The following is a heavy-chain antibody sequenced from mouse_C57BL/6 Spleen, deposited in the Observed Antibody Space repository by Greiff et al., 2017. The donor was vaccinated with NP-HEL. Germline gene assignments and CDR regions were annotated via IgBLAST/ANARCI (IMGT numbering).Heavy chain of an antibody. CDR2: ISDGGSYT. Sequence: EVQLQESGGGLVKPGGSLKLSCAASGFTFSSYAMSWVRQTPEKRLEWVATISDGGSYTYYPDNVKGRFTISRDNAKNNLYLQMSHLKSEDTAMYYCARDLLLRYFDYWGQGTTLTVSS. D-gene: IGHD1-1*01. J-gene: IGHJ2*01. CDR3: ARDLLLRYFDY. V-gene: IGHV5-4*01. CDR1: GFTFSSYA.